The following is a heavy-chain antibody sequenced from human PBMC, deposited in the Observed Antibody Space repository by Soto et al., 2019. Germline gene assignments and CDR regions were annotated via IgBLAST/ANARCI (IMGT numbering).Heavy chain of an antibody. CDR3: ARISEFTYGYGLGYYFDS. Sequence: QVQLVQSGAEVKKPGSSMRVSCKASGGTFKNYAFSWVRQAPGQGLEWMGGFIPIFGTGNYAEQFQGRVSITADESTQTVYMDLRSLRSADTAVYYCARISEFTYGYGLGYYFDSWGQGTLITVSS. CDR1: GGTFKNYA. CDR2: FIPIFGTG. J-gene: IGHJ4*02. V-gene: IGHV1-69*01. D-gene: IGHD5-18*01.